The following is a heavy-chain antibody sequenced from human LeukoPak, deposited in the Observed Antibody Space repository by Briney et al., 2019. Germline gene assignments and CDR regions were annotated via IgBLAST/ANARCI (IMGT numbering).Heavy chain of an antibody. CDR2: IYPGDSDT. V-gene: IGHV5-51*01. J-gene: IGHJ3*02. CDR1: GYSFTSYW. Sequence: GESLKISCKGSGYSFTSYWIGWVRQMPGKGLEWMGIIYPGDSDTRYSPSFQGQVTISADKSISTAYLQWSSLKASDTAMYYCARPRGYYDSSDDAFDIWGQGTMVTVSS. CDR3: ARPRGYYDSSDDAFDI. D-gene: IGHD3-22*01.